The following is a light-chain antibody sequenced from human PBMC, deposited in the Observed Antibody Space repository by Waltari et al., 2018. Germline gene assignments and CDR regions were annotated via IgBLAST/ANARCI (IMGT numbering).Light chain of an antibody. Sequence: QSALTQPDSVSGSPGQSITISCSGTGSDVGSYNLVSWYQQHPGKAPKLIIYEVNMRPSGVSDRFSGSKSGVTASLTISGLQADDEAVYFCCSFATNSIVIFGGGTKLTVL. CDR1: GSDVGSYNL. J-gene: IGLJ2*01. V-gene: IGLV2-23*02. CDR2: EVN. CDR3: CSFATNSIVI.